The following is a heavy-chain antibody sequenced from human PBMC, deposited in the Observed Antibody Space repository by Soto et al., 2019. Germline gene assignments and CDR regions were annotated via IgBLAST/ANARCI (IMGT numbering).Heavy chain of an antibody. V-gene: IGHV1-18*01. CDR2: ITVYDGNT. Sequence: QVQLVQSGAEVKKPGASVKLSCKASGYTFTSYGISWVRQALGQGLEWMGWITVYDGNTNYAQKYQGRVTMTTDTSTTTAYMELRSLRSDDTAVYYCASGEETLTAWGQGTLVTVSS. CDR3: ASGEETLTA. CDR1: GYTFTSYG. J-gene: IGHJ5*02.